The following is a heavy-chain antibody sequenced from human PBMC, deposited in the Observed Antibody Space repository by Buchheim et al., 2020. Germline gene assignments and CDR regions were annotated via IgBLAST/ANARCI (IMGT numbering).Heavy chain of an antibody. D-gene: IGHD6-19*01. CDR1: GFTFSSYS. CDR3: ATALVAGNYYYYGMDV. Sequence: EVQLVESGGGLVQPGGSLRLSCAASGFTFSSYSMNWVRQAPGKGLEWVSYISSSSSTIYYADSVKGRFTISRDNAKNSLYLPMNSLRAEDTAVYYCATALVAGNYYYYGMDVWGQGTT. CDR2: ISSSSSTI. V-gene: IGHV3-48*04. J-gene: IGHJ6*02.